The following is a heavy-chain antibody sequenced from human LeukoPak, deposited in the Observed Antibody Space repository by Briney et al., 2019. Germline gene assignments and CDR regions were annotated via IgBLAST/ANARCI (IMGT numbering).Heavy chain of an antibody. CDR1: GFSFSGYG. Sequence: GGSLRLSCAASGFSFSGYGMHWVRQAPGKGLEWVAFIRYDGSNEYYADSVKGRFTISRDKSKNTLSLQMNGLRVEDTAVYYCARDAGGAFYWYFDLWGRGTLVTVSS. CDR3: ARDAGGAFYWYFDL. CDR2: IRYDGSNE. D-gene: IGHD3-16*01. J-gene: IGHJ2*01. V-gene: IGHV3-30*02.